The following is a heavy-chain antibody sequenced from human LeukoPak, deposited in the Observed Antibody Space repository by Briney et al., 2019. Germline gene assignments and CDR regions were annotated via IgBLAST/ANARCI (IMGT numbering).Heavy chain of an antibody. CDR3: EKGPRDFRY. CDR2: TQYDGRNK. Sequence: GGSLRLSCAASGFTFSSYGMHWVRQAPGKGLEWVAFTQYDGRNKYYADSVKGRFTISRDNSKNTLHLQLNSLRGEDTAVYYCEKGPRDFRYWGHGTLVTVSS. V-gene: IGHV3-30*02. J-gene: IGHJ4*01. D-gene: IGHD6-6*01. CDR1: GFTFSSYG.